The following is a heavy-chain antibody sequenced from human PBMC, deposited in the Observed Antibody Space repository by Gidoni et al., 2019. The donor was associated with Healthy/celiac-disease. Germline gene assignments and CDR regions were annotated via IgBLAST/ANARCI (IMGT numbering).Heavy chain of an antibody. CDR2: INHSGST. V-gene: IGHV4-34*01. Sequence: QVQLQQWGAGLLKPSEPLSLTCAVYGGSFSGYYWSWIRQPPGKGLEWIGEINHSGSTNYNPSLKSRVTISVDTSKNQFSLKLSSVTAADTAVYYCAGGRAYYDFWSGSTYNWFDPWGQGTLVTVSS. D-gene: IGHD3-3*01. J-gene: IGHJ5*02. CDR1: GGSFSGYY. CDR3: AGGRAYYDFWSGSTYNWFDP.